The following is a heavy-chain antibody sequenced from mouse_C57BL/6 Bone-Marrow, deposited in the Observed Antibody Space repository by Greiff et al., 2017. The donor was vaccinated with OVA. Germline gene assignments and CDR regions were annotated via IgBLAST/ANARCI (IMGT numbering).Heavy chain of an antibody. CDR3: ARSDDDYPAWFPY. V-gene: IGHV1-80*01. Sequence: QVQLQQSGAELVKPGASVKISCKASGYAFSSYWMNWVKQRPGKGLEWIGQIYPGDGDTNYNGKFKGKATLTADKSSSTAYMQLSSLTSEDSAVYFCARSDDDYPAWFPYWGQGTLVTVSA. CDR2: IYPGDGDT. CDR1: GYAFSSYW. J-gene: IGHJ3*01. D-gene: IGHD2-3*01.